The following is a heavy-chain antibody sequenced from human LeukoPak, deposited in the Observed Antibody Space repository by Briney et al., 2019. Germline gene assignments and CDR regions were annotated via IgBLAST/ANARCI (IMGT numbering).Heavy chain of an antibody. D-gene: IGHD5-24*01. CDR1: GASVNSGSHY. Sequence: PSETLSLTCTVSGASVNSGSHYWSWFRQPPGKGLEWIGYMHYSGTTNYNPSLKSRVTISVDTSKNQFSLKLSSVTAADTAVYYCATYVEMATIVSGEYWGQGTLVTISS. J-gene: IGHJ4*02. CDR2: MHYSGTT. V-gene: IGHV4-61*01. CDR3: ATYVEMATIVSGEY.